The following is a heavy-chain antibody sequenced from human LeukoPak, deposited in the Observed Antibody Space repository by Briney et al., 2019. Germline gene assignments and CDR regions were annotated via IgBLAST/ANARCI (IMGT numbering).Heavy chain of an antibody. CDR2: IYYSGST. D-gene: IGHD3/OR15-3a*01. V-gene: IGHV4-31*03. CDR3: ARDKRAWTPLAFDI. J-gene: IGHJ3*02. CDR1: GGSISSGGYY. Sequence: SQTLSLTCTVSGGSISSGGYYWSWIRQHPGKGLEWIGYIYYSGSTYYNPSLKSRVTISVDTSKNQFSLKLSSVTAADTAVYYCARDKRAWTPLAFDIWGQGTMVTVS.